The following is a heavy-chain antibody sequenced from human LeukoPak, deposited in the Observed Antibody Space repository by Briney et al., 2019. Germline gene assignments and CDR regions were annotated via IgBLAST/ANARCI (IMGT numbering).Heavy chain of an antibody. J-gene: IGHJ3*02. CDR3: ARGASLVAGISPDAFDI. CDR1: GFTFSSYG. D-gene: IGHD5-12*01. CDR2: ISYDGTNT. Sequence: GGSLRLSCAASGFTFSSYGMHWVRQAPGKGLEWVAVISYDGTNTHYGDSVKGRFTISRDNSKNTLYLQMNSLRVEDTAVYYCARGASLVAGISPDAFDIWGQGTRVTVSS. V-gene: IGHV3-30*03.